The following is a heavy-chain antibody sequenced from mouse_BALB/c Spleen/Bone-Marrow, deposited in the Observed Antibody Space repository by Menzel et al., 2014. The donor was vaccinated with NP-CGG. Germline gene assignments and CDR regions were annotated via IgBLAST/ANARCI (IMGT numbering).Heavy chain of an antibody. J-gene: IGHJ1*01. CDR3: EGEGVYSSVSSPTLNA. D-gene: IGHD1-1*01. CDR1: GYSFTGYF. Sequence: EVQLQQSGPELVKPGASAKISCKASGYSFTGYFMNWVMQSHGKSLEWIGRINPYNGDTFYNQKFKGKATLTVDKSSSPPHMELRSRAFEDSAVYYFEGEGVYSSVSSPTLNAGGAGPRSPSPQ. V-gene: IGHV1-20*02. CDR2: INPYNGDT.